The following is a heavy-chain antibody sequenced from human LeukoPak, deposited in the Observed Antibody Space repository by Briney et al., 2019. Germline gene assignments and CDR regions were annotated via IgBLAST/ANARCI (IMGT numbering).Heavy chain of an antibody. Sequence: KSGGSLRLSCAASGFTFSSYSMNWVRQAPGKGLEWVSSISSSISYIYYVDSVKGRFTISGDNAKNSLYLQMNSRRAEDTAVYYCARDLVTDYGGNSDFDYWGQGTLVTVSS. CDR1: GFTFSSYS. CDR2: ISSSISYI. D-gene: IGHD4-23*01. CDR3: ARDLVTDYGGNSDFDY. J-gene: IGHJ4*02. V-gene: IGHV3-21*01.